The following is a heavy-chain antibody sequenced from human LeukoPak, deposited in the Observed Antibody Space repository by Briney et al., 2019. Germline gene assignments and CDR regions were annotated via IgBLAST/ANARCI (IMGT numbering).Heavy chain of an antibody. CDR3: ARAGVGVVTYYFDY. J-gene: IGHJ4*02. CDR1: GGSISSGSYY. CDR2: IYTSGGT. V-gene: IGHV4-61*02. Sequence: SETLSLTCTVSGGSISSGSYYWSWIRQPAGKGLEWIGRIYTSGGTNYNTSLKSRVTISVDTSKNQFSLKLSSVTAADTAVYYCARAGVGVVTYYFDYWGQGTLVTVSS. D-gene: IGHD3-3*01.